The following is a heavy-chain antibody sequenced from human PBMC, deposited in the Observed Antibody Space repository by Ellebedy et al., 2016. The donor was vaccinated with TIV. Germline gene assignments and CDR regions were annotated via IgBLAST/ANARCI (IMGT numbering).Heavy chain of an antibody. Sequence: GESLKISXAASGNTFSPYAMTWVRQAPGKGLECVSGISGDGNTKSYADSVKGRFTISRDNSKNTLYLLMNSLRADDTAVYYCAKTLYGGHDYWGQGTLVTVSS. D-gene: IGHD4-23*01. CDR1: GNTFSPYA. CDR3: AKTLYGGHDY. J-gene: IGHJ4*02. V-gene: IGHV3-23*01. CDR2: ISGDGNTK.